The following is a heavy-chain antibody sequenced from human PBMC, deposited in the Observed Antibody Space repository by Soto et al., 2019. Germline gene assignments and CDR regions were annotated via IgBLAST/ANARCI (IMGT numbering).Heavy chain of an antibody. CDR3: AREDDGGDRDYYGLDV. J-gene: IGHJ6*02. Sequence: QVQLQESGPGLVRPSQTPSLTCTVSGGSISTDHYHWTWIRQAPGKGLEWIGYIHYSGSIQFNPSLQSRVSMSVDTSKNLFSLRLSSVTAADTAVYFCAREDDGGDRDYYGLDVWGQGTTVTVSS. CDR1: GGSISTDHYH. D-gene: IGHD2-21*02. V-gene: IGHV4-30-4*01. CDR2: IHYSGSI.